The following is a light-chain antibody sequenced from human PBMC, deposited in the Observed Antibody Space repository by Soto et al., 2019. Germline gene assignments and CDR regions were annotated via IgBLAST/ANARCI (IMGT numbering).Light chain of an antibody. J-gene: IGKJ1*01. CDR2: DAS. CDR3: QQYGSFWT. CDR1: QSVSSSY. V-gene: IGKV3-20*01. Sequence: EIVLTQSPGTLSLSPGERATLSCRASQSVSSSYLAWYQQKPGQAPRLLIYDASSRATGIPDRFSGSGSGTDFTLTISRLEPEEFAVYYCQQYGSFWTFGQGTKVEIK.